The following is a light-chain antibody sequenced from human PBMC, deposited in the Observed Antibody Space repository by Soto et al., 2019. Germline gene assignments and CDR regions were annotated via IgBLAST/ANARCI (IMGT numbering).Light chain of an antibody. CDR2: EGS. V-gene: IGLV2-23*01. CDR3: CSYAGSFTWV. Sequence: QSALTQPASVSGSPGQSITISCTGTSSDVGSYNLVSWYQQQPGKAPKLIIYEGSKRPSGVYNRFSGSKSGNTASLTFSGLQAEDEADYYCCSYAGSFTWVFGGGTKLTVL. CDR1: SSDVGSYNL. J-gene: IGLJ3*02.